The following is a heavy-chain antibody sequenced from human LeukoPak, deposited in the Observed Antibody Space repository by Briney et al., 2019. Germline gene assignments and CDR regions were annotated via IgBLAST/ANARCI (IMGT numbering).Heavy chain of an antibody. V-gene: IGHV3-74*01. CDR3: ARGGVNPVDH. Sequence: GGSLRLSCAASGFPFNSFWMHWVRQAPGKGLVWVSDMNEYSTTIRYADSVKGRFTISRDNAKSILYLQMNNLRAEDTAMYFCARGGVNPVDHWGQGTLVTVFS. J-gene: IGHJ4*02. D-gene: IGHD1-14*01. CDR2: MNEYSTTI. CDR1: GFPFNSFW.